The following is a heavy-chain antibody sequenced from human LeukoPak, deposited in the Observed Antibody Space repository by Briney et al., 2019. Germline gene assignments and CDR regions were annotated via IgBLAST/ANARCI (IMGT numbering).Heavy chain of an antibody. Sequence: PSETLSLTCAVYGGSFSGYYWSWIRQPPGKGLEWIGEINHSGSAKYNPSLKSRVTISVDTSKNQFSLKLSSVSAADTAVYYCARNSSGYNEGIDYWGQGTLVTVSS. CDR3: ARNSSGYNEGIDY. J-gene: IGHJ4*02. V-gene: IGHV4-34*01. CDR2: INHSGSA. CDR1: GGSFSGYY. D-gene: IGHD3-22*01.